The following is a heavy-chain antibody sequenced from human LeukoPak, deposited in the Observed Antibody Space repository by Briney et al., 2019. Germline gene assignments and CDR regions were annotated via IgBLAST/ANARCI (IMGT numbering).Heavy chain of an antibody. CDR1: GADFNTHI. CDR2: IIPMRNLS. CDR3: ARGKYCSGGECYSVRTSYDGFDP. V-gene: IGHV1-69*02. D-gene: IGHD2-15*01. Sequence: SVKVSCKASGADFNTHIINWVRQAPGQGLEWMGRIIPMRNLSNYAHKFQGRVIITADKSRRPAYMELSSLPSDATAVYYCARGKYCSGGECYSVRTSYDGFDPWGQGTVVSVSS. J-gene: IGHJ5*02.